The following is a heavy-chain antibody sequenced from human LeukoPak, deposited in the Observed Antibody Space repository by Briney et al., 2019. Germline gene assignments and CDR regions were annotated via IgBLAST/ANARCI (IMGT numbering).Heavy chain of an antibody. J-gene: IGHJ3*02. CDR1: GGSFSGYY. D-gene: IGHD4-17*01. CDR3: ARATRRRTTADAFDI. CDR2: INHSGST. Sequence: PSETLSLTCAVYGGSFSGYYWSWVRQPPGKGLEWIGEINHSGSTNYNPSLTSRVTISVDTSKNQFSLTLSSVTAADTAVYYCARATRRRTTADAFDIWGQGTMVTVSS. V-gene: IGHV4-34*01.